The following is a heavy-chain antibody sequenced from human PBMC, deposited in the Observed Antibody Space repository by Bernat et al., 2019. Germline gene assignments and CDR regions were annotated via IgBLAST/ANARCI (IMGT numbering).Heavy chain of an antibody. Sequence: EVQLVASGGGLVQPGRSLRLSCAASGFTFDDYAMHWVRQAPGKGLDWVSGISWNSGSIGYADSVKGRFTISRDNAKNSLYLQMNSLRAEDTALYYCAKDGGALGYCTNGVCAGFKYYFDYWGQGTLVTVSS. J-gene: IGHJ4*02. D-gene: IGHD2-8*01. CDR2: ISWNSGSI. V-gene: IGHV3-9*01. CDR3: AKDGGALGYCTNGVCAGFKYYFDY. CDR1: GFTFDDYA.